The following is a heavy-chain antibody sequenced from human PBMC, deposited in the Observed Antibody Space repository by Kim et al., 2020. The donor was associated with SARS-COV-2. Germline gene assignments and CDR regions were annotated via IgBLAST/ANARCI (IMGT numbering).Heavy chain of an antibody. Sequence: TCRITLSRANAKNSLYLQMNSLSAEDTAVYYCAKEAFRLTGGYNEAEFDYWGQGTLVTVSS. D-gene: IGHD1-20*01. J-gene: IGHJ4*02. V-gene: IGHV3-9*01. CDR3: AKEAFRLTGGYNEAEFDY.